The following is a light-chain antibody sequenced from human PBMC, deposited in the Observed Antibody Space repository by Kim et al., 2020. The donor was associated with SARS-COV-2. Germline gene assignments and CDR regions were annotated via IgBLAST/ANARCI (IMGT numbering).Light chain of an antibody. V-gene: IGLV2-14*01. CDR2: EVD. Sequence: QSALTQPASVSGSPGQSITISCTGTSSDVGGYKYVSWYQQHPGKAPKVVIYEVDNRPSGVSIRFSGSKSGNTASLTISGLQAEDEADYYCSSYIRGNTNDVFGTGTKVTVL. CDR1: SSDVGGYKY. CDR3: SSYIRGNTNDV. J-gene: IGLJ1*01.